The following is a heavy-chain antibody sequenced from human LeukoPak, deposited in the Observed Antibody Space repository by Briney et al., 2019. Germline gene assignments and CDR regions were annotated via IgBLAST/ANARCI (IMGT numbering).Heavy chain of an antibody. Sequence: PSETLSLTCAVSGGSISSGGYSWSWIRQPPGKGLEWIGYIYHSGSTYYNPSLKSRVTISVDRSKNQLSLKLSSVTAADTAVYYCARGIAAAPYFQHWGQGTLVTVSS. D-gene: IGHD6-13*01. V-gene: IGHV4-30-2*01. J-gene: IGHJ1*01. CDR3: ARGIAAAPYFQH. CDR1: GGSISSGGYS. CDR2: IYHSGST.